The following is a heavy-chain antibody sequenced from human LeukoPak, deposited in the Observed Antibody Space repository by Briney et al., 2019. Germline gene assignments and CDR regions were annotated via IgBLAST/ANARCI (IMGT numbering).Heavy chain of an antibody. Sequence: ASVKVSCKASGGTFSSYAISWVRQAPGQGLEWMGGIIPIFGTANYAQKFQGRVTITADESTSTAYMELSSLRSEDTAVYYCASSPTEIVVVPAAMPLSYWGQGTLVTVSS. D-gene: IGHD2-2*01. J-gene: IGHJ4*02. CDR1: GGTFSSYA. CDR2: IIPIFGTA. CDR3: ASSPTEIVVVPAAMPLSY. V-gene: IGHV1-69*13.